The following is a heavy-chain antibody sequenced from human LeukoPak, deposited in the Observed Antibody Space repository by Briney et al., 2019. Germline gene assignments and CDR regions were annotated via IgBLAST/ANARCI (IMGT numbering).Heavy chain of an antibody. J-gene: IGHJ4*02. CDR3: ARGGNEYYYDSSGYDY. CDR1: GGTFSSYA. Sequence: SVKVSCKASGGTFSSYAISWVRQAPGQGLEWMGGIIPIFGTANYAQKFQGRVTITADESTSTAYMELSSLRSEDTAVYYCARGGNEYYYDSSGYDYWGQGTLVTVSS. D-gene: IGHD3-22*01. CDR2: IIPIFGTA. V-gene: IGHV1-69*01.